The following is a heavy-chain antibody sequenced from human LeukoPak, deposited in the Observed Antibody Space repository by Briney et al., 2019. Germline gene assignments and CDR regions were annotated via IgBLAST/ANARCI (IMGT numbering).Heavy chain of an antibody. CDR3: ARALRAFDY. Sequence: SETLSLTCAVSGGSISISNWWSWLRQPPGKGLEWIGEIYHSGSTNYNPSLKSRVTISVDKTKNQFSLKLTSVTAADTAVYYCARALRAFDYWGQGTLVTVSS. J-gene: IGHJ4*02. D-gene: IGHD4-17*01. CDR1: GGSISISNW. V-gene: IGHV4-4*02. CDR2: IYHSGST.